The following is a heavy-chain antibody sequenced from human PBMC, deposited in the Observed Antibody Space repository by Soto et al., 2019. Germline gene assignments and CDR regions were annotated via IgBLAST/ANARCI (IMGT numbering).Heavy chain of an antibody. D-gene: IGHD6-19*01. Sequence: SETLSLTCNVSGGSISSYYWSWIRQPPGKGLEWIGYIYYSGSTNYNPSLESRVTISIEASKNQFSLKLSSVTAADTAVYYCARGRGSSGWGIDCWGQGTLVTVSS. CDR2: IYYSGST. CDR3: ARGRGSSGWGIDC. J-gene: IGHJ4*02. CDR1: GGSISSYY. V-gene: IGHV4-59*01.